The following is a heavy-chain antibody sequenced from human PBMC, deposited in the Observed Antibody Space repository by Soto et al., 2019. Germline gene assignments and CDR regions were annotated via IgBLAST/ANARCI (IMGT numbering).Heavy chain of an antibody. Sequence: QVQLVQSGAEVKKPGSSVKVSCKASGGTFSSYAISWVRQAPGQGLEWMGGVIPIFGTANYAQKFQGRVTINADESTSTAYMELSSLRSEDTAVYYCASNSGTVVTSPYFYYYGMDVWGQGTTVTVSS. CDR1: GGTFSSYA. V-gene: IGHV1-69*01. CDR3: ASNSGTVVTSPYFYYYGMDV. CDR2: VIPIFGTA. D-gene: IGHD2-15*01. J-gene: IGHJ6*02.